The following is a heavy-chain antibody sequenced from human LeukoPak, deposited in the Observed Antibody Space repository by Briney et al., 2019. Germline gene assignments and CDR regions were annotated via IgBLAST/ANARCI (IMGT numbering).Heavy chain of an antibody. CDR1: GGSISDGGYY. D-gene: IGHD1-14*01. CDR3: ARGGDRRGFDY. J-gene: IGHJ4*02. V-gene: IGHV4-31*03. Sequence: SETLSLTCIVSGGSISDGGYYWSWIRQHPGKGLEWIGYIYDSGTTYYSPALQSRVTISVDTSDNKFSLKLRSLTAADTAVYYCARGGDRRGFDYWGQGTLVTVSS. CDR2: IYDSGTT.